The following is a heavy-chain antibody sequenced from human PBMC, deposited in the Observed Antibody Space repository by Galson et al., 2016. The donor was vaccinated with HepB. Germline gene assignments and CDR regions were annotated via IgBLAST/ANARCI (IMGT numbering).Heavy chain of an antibody. D-gene: IGHD1-26*01. CDR3: ARDLKLGAPDYMDV. CDR2: ISKTGDTT. J-gene: IGHJ6*03. V-gene: IGHV3-30-3*01. Sequence: SLRLSCAASGFTFSDWDLHWVRQAPGKGLDWVAVISKTGDTTFYGDSVKGRFTISRDNSKNTVDLQIHGLRSEDAAVYFCARDLKLGAPDYMDVWGKGTTVTVS. CDR1: GFTFSDWD.